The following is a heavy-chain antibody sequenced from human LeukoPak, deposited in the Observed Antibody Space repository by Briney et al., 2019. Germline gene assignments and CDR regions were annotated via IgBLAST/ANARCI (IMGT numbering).Heavy chain of an antibody. CDR3: AKGGTYFDY. D-gene: IGHD1-26*01. J-gene: IGHJ4*02. Sequence: GGSLRLSCAASGFTLGNYVMTWVRQAPGQGLEWVSTISNSGGNTYYADSVKGRFTFSRDNSENTLYLQMNSLRAEDTAVYYCAKGGTYFDYWGQGTLVTVSS. CDR1: GFTLGNYV. V-gene: IGHV3-23*01. CDR2: ISNSGGNT.